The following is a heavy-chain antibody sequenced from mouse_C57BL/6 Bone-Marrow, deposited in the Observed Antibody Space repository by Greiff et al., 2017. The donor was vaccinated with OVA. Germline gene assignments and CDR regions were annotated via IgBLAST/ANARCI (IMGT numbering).Heavy chain of an antibody. CDR1: GFNFKDDY. Sequence: VQLQQSGAELVRPGASVKLSCTASGFNFKDDYMHWVKERPEQGLEWIGWIDPENGDTEYAAKVQGKATITADTSSKTVYLHLSSLTSEDTAVYYCTTYRYWGQGTSLTVTA. CDR3: TTYRY. V-gene: IGHV14-4*01. J-gene: IGHJ2*03. CDR2: IDPENGDT.